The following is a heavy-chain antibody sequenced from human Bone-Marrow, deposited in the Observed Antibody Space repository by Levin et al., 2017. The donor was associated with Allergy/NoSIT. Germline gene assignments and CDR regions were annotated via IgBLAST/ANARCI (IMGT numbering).Heavy chain of an antibody. Sequence: GESLKISCAASGFTFSSYGMHWVRQAPGKGLEWVAVIWYDGSNKYYADSVKGRFTISRDNSKNTLYLQMNSLRAEDTAVYYCARGDCGGDCYSPVYNVHYFDYWGQGTLVTVSS. V-gene: IGHV3-33*01. CDR2: IWYDGSNK. CDR1: GFTFSSYG. CDR3: ARGDCGGDCYSPVYNVHYFDY. J-gene: IGHJ4*02. D-gene: IGHD2-21*02.